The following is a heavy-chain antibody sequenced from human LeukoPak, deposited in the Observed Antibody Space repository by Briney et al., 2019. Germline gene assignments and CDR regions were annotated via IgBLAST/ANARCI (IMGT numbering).Heavy chain of an antibody. Sequence: PGGSLRLSCAASGFTFSSYSMNWVRQAPGKGLEWVSSISSSSSYIYYADSVKGRFTISRDNDKNSLYLQMNSLSAEDTAVYYCARRLLWFGELFSSTTTLDYWGQGTLVTVSS. CDR2: ISSSSSYI. CDR3: ARRLLWFGELFSSTTTLDY. V-gene: IGHV3-21*01. CDR1: GFTFSSYS. J-gene: IGHJ4*02. D-gene: IGHD3-10*01.